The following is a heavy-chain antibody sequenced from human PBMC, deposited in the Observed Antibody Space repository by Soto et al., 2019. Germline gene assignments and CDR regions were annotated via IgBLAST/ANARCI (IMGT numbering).Heavy chain of an antibody. CDR2: ISYDGSNK. D-gene: IGHD6-13*01. CDR1: GFTFSSYG. J-gene: IGHJ6*02. V-gene: IGHV3-30*18. CDR3: AKNLQQLGYYYGMDV. Sequence: GGSLRLSCAASGFTFSSYGMHWVRQAPGKGLEWVAVISYDGSNKYYADSVKGRFTISRDNSKNTLYLQMNSLRAEDTAVYYCAKNLQQLGYYYGMDVWGQGTTVTVSS.